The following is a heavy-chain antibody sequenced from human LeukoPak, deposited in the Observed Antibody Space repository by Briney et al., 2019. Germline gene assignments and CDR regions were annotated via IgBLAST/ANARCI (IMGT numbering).Heavy chain of an antibody. J-gene: IGHJ5*02. CDR2: IYYSGST. V-gene: IGHV4-39*07. CDR1: SGSISSSSYY. Sequence: SETLSLTCTVSSGSISSSSYYWGWIRQPPGKGLEWIGNIYYSGSTYYNLSLKSRVTISVDTSKNQFSLKLSSVTAADTAVYYCARMREYCTTTSCYLGPFDPWGQGTLVTVSS. D-gene: IGHD2-2*01. CDR3: ARMREYCTTTSCYLGPFDP.